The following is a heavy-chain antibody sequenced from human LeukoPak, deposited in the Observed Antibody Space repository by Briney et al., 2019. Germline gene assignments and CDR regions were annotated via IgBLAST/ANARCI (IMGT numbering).Heavy chain of an antibody. CDR3: ARGYSSSFDY. Sequence: SETLSLTCAVYGGSFSGYYWSWIRQPPGKGLEWIGEINHSGSTNYNPSLKSRVTISVDTSKNQFSLKVRYVTAADTAVYYCARGYSSSFDYWGQGTLVTVSS. J-gene: IGHJ4*02. D-gene: IGHD6-6*01. CDR1: GGSFSGYY. V-gene: IGHV4-34*01. CDR2: INHSGST.